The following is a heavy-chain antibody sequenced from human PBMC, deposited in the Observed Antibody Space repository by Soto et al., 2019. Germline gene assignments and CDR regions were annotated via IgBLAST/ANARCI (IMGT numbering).Heavy chain of an antibody. CDR2: IFSSGSP. CDR1: GVSLKTYY. D-gene: IGHD1-20*01. CDR3: ARVAGISYYNHMDV. Sequence: QVHLQESGPGLVRPSETLSLTCTVSGVSLKTYYWSWIRLPPGGGLEWIGYIFSSGSPNYNPSLRSQVTMSVETSNNQFSLKMSSVTAADTAVYYCARVAGISYYNHMDVWGKGTTVTVSS. J-gene: IGHJ6*03. V-gene: IGHV4-59*01.